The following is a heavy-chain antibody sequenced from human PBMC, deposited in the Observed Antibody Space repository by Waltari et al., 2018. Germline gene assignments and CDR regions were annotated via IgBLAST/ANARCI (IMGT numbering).Heavy chain of an antibody. V-gene: IGHV3-23*01. D-gene: IGHD5-12*01. CDR3: AKDLWLPHDY. J-gene: IGHJ4*02. CDR1: GFTFSSYA. CDR2: ISNSGGTT. Sequence: EVQLLESGGGLVQPGGSLRLSSAASGFTFSSYAMSWVRQAPGKGLEWVSDISNSGGTTYYADSVKGRFTISRDNSKNTMYLQMNSLRVEDTAVYYCAKDLWLPHDYWGQGTLVTVSS.